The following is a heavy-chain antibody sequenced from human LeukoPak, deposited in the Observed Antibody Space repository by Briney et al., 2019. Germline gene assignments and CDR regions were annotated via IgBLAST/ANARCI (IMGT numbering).Heavy chain of an antibody. CDR1: GGSFSGYY. CDR3: ARGHRYYDSSGYYRFYWLDP. D-gene: IGHD3-22*01. CDR2: INHSGST. Sequence: SETLSLTCAVYGGSFSGYYWSWIRQPPGKGLEWIGEINHSGSTNYNPSLKSRVTISVDTSKNQFSLKLSSVTAADTAVYYCARGHRYYDSSGYYRFYWLDPWGQGTLVTVSS. J-gene: IGHJ5*02. V-gene: IGHV4-34*01.